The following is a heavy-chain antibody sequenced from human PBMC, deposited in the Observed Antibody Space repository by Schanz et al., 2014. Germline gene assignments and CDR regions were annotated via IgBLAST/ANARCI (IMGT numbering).Heavy chain of an antibody. CDR1: GFTFFGSFA. Sequence: AQLVESGGGLVQPGGSLRLSCVASGFTFFGSFAMSCVRQAPGKGLEWVSGMSGSGSTADYADSVKGRFTISRDNSKNTLFLQMSSLRAEDTAVYYCARDGDFDYWGQGTLVTVSS. J-gene: IGHJ4*02. V-gene: IGHV3-23*04. CDR2: MSGSGSTA. CDR3: ARDGDFDY.